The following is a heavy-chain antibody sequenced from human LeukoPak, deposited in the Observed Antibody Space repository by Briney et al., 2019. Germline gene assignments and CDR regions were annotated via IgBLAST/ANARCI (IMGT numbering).Heavy chain of an antibody. V-gene: IGHV4-4*09. J-gene: IGHJ5*02. CDR1: GGSISSYY. CDR2: IYTSGST. D-gene: IGHD3-10*01. Sequence: PSETLSLTCTVSGGSISSYYWSWIRQPPGKGLEWIGYIYTSGSTNYNPSLKSRATISVDTSKNQFSLKLSSVTAADTAVYYCARQSKRGQGWFDPWGQGTLVTVSS. CDR3: ARQSKRGQGWFDP.